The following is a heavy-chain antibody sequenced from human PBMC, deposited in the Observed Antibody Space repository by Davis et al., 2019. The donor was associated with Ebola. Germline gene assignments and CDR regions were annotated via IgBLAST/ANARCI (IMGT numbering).Heavy chain of an antibody. CDR2: INPHNGNT. CDR3: ARAQFPTTSDH. D-gene: IGHD1-1*01. V-gene: IGHV1-18*01. Sequence: AASVKVSCKASGYTFTSYGISWVRQAPGQGLEWMGWINPHNGNTNYAQNVQGRVTMTTDTSTTTAYMELRSLGSDDTAVYYCARAQFPTTSDHWGQGTLVTVSS. J-gene: IGHJ4*02. CDR1: GYTFTSYG.